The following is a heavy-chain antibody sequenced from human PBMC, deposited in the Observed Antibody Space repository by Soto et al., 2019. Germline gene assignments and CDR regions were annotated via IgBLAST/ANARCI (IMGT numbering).Heavy chain of an antibody. J-gene: IGHJ4*02. CDR1: GFTFSSYA. CDR2: VTGSGGTT. CDR3: AKDPFSGWFDY. V-gene: IGHV3-23*01. D-gene: IGHD6-19*01. Sequence: GGSLRLSCAASGFTFSSYAMSWVRQAPGKGLEWVSAVTGSGGTTYYADSVEGRFTISRDNSKNTVYLQMNSLRADDTAVYYCAKDPFSGWFDYWGQGTPVTVSS.